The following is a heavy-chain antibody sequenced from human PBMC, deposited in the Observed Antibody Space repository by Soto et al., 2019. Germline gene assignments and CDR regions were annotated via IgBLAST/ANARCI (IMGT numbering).Heavy chain of an antibody. CDR3: ARLLGVAVAGPAGFLNWFDP. CDR2: ISANNGNT. J-gene: IGHJ5*02. V-gene: IGHV1-18*01. Sequence: GASVKVSCNASGGTFSSYASSWVRQAPGQGLEWKGWISANNGNTNYAQKLQGRVTMTTDTSTSTAYMELSSLRSEDTAVYYCARLLGVAVAGPAGFLNWFDPWGQGTLVTSPQ. D-gene: IGHD6-19*01. CDR1: GGTFSSYA.